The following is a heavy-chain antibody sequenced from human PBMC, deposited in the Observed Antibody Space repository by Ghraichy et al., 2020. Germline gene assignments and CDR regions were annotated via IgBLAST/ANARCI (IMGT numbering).Heavy chain of an antibody. Sequence: SQTLSLTCTVSGGSISSGGYYWSWIRQHPGKGLEWIGYIYYSGSTYYNPSLKSRVTISVDTSKNQFSLKLSSVTAADTAVYYCARGGVAVDAFDIWGQGTMVTVSS. V-gene: IGHV4-31*03. CDR3: ARGGVAVDAFDI. CDR2: IYYSGST. J-gene: IGHJ3*02. D-gene: IGHD2-15*01. CDR1: GGSISSGGYY.